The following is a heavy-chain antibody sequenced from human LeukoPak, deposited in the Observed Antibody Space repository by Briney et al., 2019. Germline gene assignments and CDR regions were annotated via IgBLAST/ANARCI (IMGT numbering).Heavy chain of an antibody. J-gene: IGHJ3*02. Sequence: GGSLRLSCAASGFTFSSYAMHWVRQAPGKGLEWVAVISYDGSNKYYADSVKGRFTISRDNSKNTLYLQMNSLRAEDTAVYYCARGRSPYSGSYYPTDAFDIWGQGTMVTVSS. CDR1: GFTFSSYA. D-gene: IGHD1-26*01. CDR2: ISYDGSNK. V-gene: IGHV3-30*04. CDR3: ARGRSPYSGSYYPTDAFDI.